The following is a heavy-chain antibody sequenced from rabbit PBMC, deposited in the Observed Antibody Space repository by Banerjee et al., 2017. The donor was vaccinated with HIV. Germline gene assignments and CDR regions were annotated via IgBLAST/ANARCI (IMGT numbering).Heavy chain of an antibody. CDR2: IYGGSSGST. CDR1: GFSFSSTYW. J-gene: IGHJ4*01. CDR3: ARDLAGVIGWNFNL. Sequence: QEQLEESGGDLVKPEGSLTLTCTASGFSFSSTYWICWVRQAPGKGLEWITCIYGGSSGSTVYATWAKGRFTISRTSSTTVALQMTSLTAADTATYFCARDLAGVIGWNFNLWGQGTLVTVS. D-gene: IGHD4-1*01. V-gene: IGHV1S45*01.